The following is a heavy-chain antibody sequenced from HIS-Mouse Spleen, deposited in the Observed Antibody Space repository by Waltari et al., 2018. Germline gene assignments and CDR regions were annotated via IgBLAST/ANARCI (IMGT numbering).Heavy chain of an antibody. Sequence: AASGFTFSSYGMHWVRQAPGKGLEWVAVIWYDVSNKYDADSVKGRFTISRDNSKTTRYLQMTSLRAEETAVYYCAKDLASKDSGYDAFDIWGQGTMVTVSS. CDR3: AKDLASKDSGYDAFDI. CDR1: GFTFSSYG. V-gene: IGHV3-33*06. J-gene: IGHJ3*02. D-gene: IGHD5-12*01. CDR2: IWYDVSNK.